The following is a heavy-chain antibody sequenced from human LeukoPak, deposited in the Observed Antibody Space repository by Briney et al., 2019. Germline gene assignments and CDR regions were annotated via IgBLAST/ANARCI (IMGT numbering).Heavy chain of an antibody. D-gene: IGHD2/OR15-2a*01. Sequence: PGGSLRLSCAASGFTFSSYAMSWVRQAPGKGLEWVSAISGSGGSTYYADSVKGRFTISGDNPKNTLYLQMNSLRAEDTAVYYCAKDLNTFYYYYMDVWGKGTTVTVSS. CDR2: ISGSGGST. V-gene: IGHV3-23*01. CDR1: GFTFSSYA. CDR3: AKDLNTFYYYYMDV. J-gene: IGHJ6*03.